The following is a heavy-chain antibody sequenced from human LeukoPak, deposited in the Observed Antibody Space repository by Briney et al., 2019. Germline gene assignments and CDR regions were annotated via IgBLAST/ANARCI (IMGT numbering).Heavy chain of an antibody. CDR1: GFTFSTYA. J-gene: IGHJ4*02. V-gene: IGHV3-23*01. Sequence: GSLRLSCAASGFTFSTYAMTWVRQAPGKGVEWVSAISGSGGSTNYADPVKCRFTISRDNSKNTLDLQMNSLRAEDTAVYHCAKSSTWKQLWSYDYWGQGILVTVSS. D-gene: IGHD5-18*01. CDR2: ISGSGGST. CDR3: AKSSTWKQLWSYDY.